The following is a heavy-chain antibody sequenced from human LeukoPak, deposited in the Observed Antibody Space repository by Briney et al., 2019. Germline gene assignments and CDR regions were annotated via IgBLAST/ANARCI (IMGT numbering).Heavy chain of an antibody. CDR3: ARGPVGWSGGDQRYFDY. J-gene: IGHJ4*02. CDR2: INPNSGGT. D-gene: IGHD6-19*01. V-gene: IGHV1-2*02. Sequence: ASVKVSCKASGYTFTFYYMHWVRQAPGQGLEWMGGINPNSGGTNYAQKFQGRATMTRDTSISTAYMELSRLSSDDTAVYYCARGPVGWSGGDQRYFDYWGQGTLVTVSS. CDR1: GYTFTFYY.